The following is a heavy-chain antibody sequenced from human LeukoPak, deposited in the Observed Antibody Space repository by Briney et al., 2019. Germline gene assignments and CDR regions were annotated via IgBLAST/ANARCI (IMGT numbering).Heavy chain of an antibody. CDR1: GFSLSTSEVG. CDR3: AHRGAKNWFDP. CDR2: IYWDDDK. J-gene: IGHJ5*02. Sequence: VSGPTLVKPTQTLTLTCTFSGFSLSTSEVGVGWIRQPPGKALEWLGIIYWDDDKRYSPSLKSRLTIIKDTSKSQVVLTMTNMDPVDTATYYCAHRGAKNWFDPWGQGTLVTVSS. V-gene: IGHV2-5*02.